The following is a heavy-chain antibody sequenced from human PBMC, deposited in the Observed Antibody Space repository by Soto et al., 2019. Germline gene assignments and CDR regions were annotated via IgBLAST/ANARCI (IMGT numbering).Heavy chain of an antibody. V-gene: IGHV2-5*01. J-gene: IGHJ5*02. CDR2: ISWNGDE. CDR3: AEQIITFSYDSDGDVSSYSWFDP. Sequence: QITLKESGPALVKPTQTLTLTCTFSGFSLNTRGVGVGWIRQAPAKTLEWLALISWNGDERYSPSLRSRLNTTRETSKTRVVLTLTNMDPVDTATYYCAEQIITFSYDSDGDVSSYSWFDPWGQGTLVTVSP. CDR1: GFSLNTRGVG. D-gene: IGHD3-22*01.